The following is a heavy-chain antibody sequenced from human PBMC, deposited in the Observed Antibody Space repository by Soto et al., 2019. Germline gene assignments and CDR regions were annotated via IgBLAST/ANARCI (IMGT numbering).Heavy chain of an antibody. D-gene: IGHD6-13*01. CDR3: ARLTWGGAAAVGDWFDP. CDR2: IYYSGST. CDR1: GGSISSSSYY. Sequence: SETLSLTCTVSGGSISSSSYYWGWIRQPPGKGLEWIGSIYYSGSTYYNPSLKSRVTISVDTSKNQFSLKLSSVTAADTAVYYCARLTWGGAAAVGDWFDPWGQGTLVTVSS. J-gene: IGHJ5*02. V-gene: IGHV4-39*01.